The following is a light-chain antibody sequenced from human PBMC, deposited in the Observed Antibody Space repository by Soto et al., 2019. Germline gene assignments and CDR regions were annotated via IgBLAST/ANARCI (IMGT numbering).Light chain of an antibody. CDR2: KVS. J-gene: IGKJ1*01. CDR3: MQNTHWPPRT. V-gene: IGKV2-30*01. CDR1: HSLVYSDGHAY. Sequence: DVVMTQSPLSLPVTLGQPASISCRSSHSLVYSDGHAYLNWFQQRPGQSPRRLIYKVSNRDSGVPDRFSGSGSGTNITLKISRVEAEDVGGYYCMQNTHWPPRTFGQGTKVEI.